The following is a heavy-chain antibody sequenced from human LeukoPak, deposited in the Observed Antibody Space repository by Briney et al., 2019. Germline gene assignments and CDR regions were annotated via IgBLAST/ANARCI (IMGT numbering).Heavy chain of an antibody. CDR1: GFTFSSYW. CDR3: ARLGGRLGPPGY. D-gene: IGHD6-25*01. CDR2: IKQDGSEK. V-gene: IGHV3-7*01. J-gene: IGHJ4*02. Sequence: GGSLTLSCAASGFTFSSYWMSWVRQAPGKGLEWVANIKQDGSEKYYVDSVKGRFIIPRDNAKNLLYLQMNSLRAEDTAVYYCARLGGRLGPPGYWGQGTLVTVSS.